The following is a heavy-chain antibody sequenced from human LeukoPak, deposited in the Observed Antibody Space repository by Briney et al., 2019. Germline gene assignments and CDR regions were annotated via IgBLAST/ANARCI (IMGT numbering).Heavy chain of an antibody. V-gene: IGHV3-66*01. J-gene: IGHJ5*02. Sequence: PGGSLRLSCAASGFTISSNYMNWVRQAPGKGLEWVSIIHNNGDTYYADSVQGRFTISRDNSKNTLYLQMNSLRAEDTAVYYCAREPGHPEWPAIDPWGQGTLVTVSS. CDR2: IHNNGDT. CDR3: AREPGHPEWPAIDP. D-gene: IGHD3-3*01. CDR1: GFTISSNY.